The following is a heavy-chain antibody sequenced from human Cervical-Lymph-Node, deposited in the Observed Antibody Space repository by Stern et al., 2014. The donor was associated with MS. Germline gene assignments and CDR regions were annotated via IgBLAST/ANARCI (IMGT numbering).Heavy chain of an antibody. Sequence: QVQLVESGAEVTQPGSSVKASCKASGGTFSKFPSSWVRKAPGQGLEWMGWIFPVFGTSTYDQEFRGRVTITADVSTSTVYMELSSLRSDDTAVYYCALSSETSDRWYSLGYDLWGQGTLVTVSS. CDR3: ALSSETSDRWYSLGYDL. D-gene: IGHD6-13*01. V-gene: IGHV1-69*01. CDR1: GGTFSKFP. CDR2: IFPVFGTS. J-gene: IGHJ5*02.